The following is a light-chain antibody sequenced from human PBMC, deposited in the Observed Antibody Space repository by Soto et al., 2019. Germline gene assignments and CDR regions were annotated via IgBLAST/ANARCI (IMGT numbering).Light chain of an antibody. CDR1: QTLLHRSNNKNY. J-gene: IGKJ5*01. Sequence: IVMTQSPDSLSVSLGERATINCKSSQTLLHRSNNKNYLAWYQHKSGQPPKLLIFWASTRESGVPDRSSGSGSGTDFTLTLTNLQPEDVAVYYCQQYLDTRVTFAQGTRLEIK. V-gene: IGKV4-1*01. CDR2: WAS. CDR3: QQYLDTRVT.